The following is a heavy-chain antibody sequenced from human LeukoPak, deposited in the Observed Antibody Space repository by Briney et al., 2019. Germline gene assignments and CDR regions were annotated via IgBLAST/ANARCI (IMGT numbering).Heavy chain of an antibody. CDR3: ARDAGNSGYGCDL. CDR1: GFIFSQYS. V-gene: IGHV3-48*01. CDR2: IRSSSET. J-gene: IGHJ5*02. D-gene: IGHD5-12*01. Sequence: GGSLRLSCAASGFIFSQYSMNWVRQAPGKGLEWVSHIRSSSETSYADSVKGRFTISRDNARNSLYLQMNNLRGEDTAIYYCARDAGNSGYGCDLWGQGTLVTVSS.